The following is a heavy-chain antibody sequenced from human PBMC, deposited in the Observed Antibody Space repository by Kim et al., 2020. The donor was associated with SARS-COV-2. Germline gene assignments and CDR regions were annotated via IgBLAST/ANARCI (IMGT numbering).Heavy chain of an antibody. CDR2: ISSSSSYT. V-gene: IGHV3-11*06. Sequence: GGSLRLSCAASGFTFSDYYMSWIRQAPGKGLEWVSYISSSSSYTYYADSVKGRFTISRDNAKNSLYLQMNSLRAEDTAVYYCARARITKVRTLCRVIGGMDDWGQGTRVTVSS. D-gene: IGHD3-10*01. CDR1: GFTFSDYY. CDR3: ARARITKVRTLCRVIGGMDD. J-gene: IGHJ6*02.